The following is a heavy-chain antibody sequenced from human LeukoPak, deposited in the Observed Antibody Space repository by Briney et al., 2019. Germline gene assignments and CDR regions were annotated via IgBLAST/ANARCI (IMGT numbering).Heavy chain of an antibody. V-gene: IGHV1-18*01. CDR1: GYTFTSYG. D-gene: IGHD3-22*01. CDR2: ISAYNGNT. CDR3: ARDLVLDYYDSSGYDGYFDY. Sequence: ASVKVSCKASGYTFTSYGISWVRQAPGQGLEWMGWISAYNGNTNYAQKLQGRVTMTTDTSTSTAYMELRSLRSDDTAVYYCARDLVLDYYDSSGYDGYFDYWGQGTLATVSS. J-gene: IGHJ4*02.